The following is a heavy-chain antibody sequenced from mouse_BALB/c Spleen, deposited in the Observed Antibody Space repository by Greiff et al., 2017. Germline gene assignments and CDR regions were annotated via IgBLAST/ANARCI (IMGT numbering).Heavy chain of an antibody. CDR1: GFSFTSYC. CDR2: IWSGGST. V-gene: IGHV2-2*02. J-gene: IGHJ4*01. CDR3: ARNYDGSSYCAMDY. D-gene: IGHD1-1*01. Sequence: VQLQQSGPGLVQPSQCLSITCTVSGFSFTSYCVYWVRQSPGKGLEWLGVIWSGGSTDYNAAFITRLSISKDNSKSQFFFKMNSLQANDTAIYYCARNYDGSSYCAMDYWGEGTSVTVSS.